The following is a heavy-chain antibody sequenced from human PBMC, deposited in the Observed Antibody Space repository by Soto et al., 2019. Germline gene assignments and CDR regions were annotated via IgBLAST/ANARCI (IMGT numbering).Heavy chain of an antibody. D-gene: IGHD6-13*01. CDR1: GYTFTSYG. Sequence: QVQLVQSGAEVKKPGASVKVSCKASGYTFTSYGISWVRQAPGQGLEGMGWISAYNGNTNYAQKLQGRVTMTTDTTTSTAYMELRSLRSDDTAVYYCARTRRLIAAVGIPFDPWGQGTLVPVSS. J-gene: IGHJ5*02. V-gene: IGHV1-18*01. CDR3: ARTRRLIAAVGIPFDP. CDR2: ISAYNGNT.